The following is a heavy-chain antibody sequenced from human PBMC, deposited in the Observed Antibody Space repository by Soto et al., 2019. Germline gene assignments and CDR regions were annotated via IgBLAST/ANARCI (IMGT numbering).Heavy chain of an antibody. J-gene: IGHJ6*02. CDR1: GGSIRNGGYS. Sequence: SETLSLTCAVSGGSIRNGGYSWSWIRQPPGKGLEWIGYVYHSGSTYYGSSLKSRVTISVDMSKNQISLRLTSVTAADTAVYYCARGVSSSQKRFYYRMDVWGQGTTVTVSS. CDR2: VYHSGST. V-gene: IGHV4-30-2*01. D-gene: IGHD6-6*01. CDR3: ARGVSSSQKRFYYRMDV.